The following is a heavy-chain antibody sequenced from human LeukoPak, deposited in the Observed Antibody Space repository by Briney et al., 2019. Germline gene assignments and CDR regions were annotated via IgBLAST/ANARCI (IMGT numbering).Heavy chain of an antibody. CDR1: GGSVSSGRYY. Sequence: SETLSLTCTVSGGSVSSGRYYWSWIRQPPGKGLEWIGYFYYSGSTNYNPSLKTRVTISVDTSKNQFSLKVSSVTAADTAVYYCARNMFYGDYEAYFDYWGQGTLVTVSS. CDR3: ARNMFYGDYEAYFDY. D-gene: IGHD4-17*01. CDR2: FYYSGST. V-gene: IGHV4-61*01. J-gene: IGHJ4*02.